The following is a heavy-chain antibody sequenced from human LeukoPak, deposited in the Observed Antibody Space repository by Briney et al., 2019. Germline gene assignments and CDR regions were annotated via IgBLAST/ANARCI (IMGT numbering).Heavy chain of an antibody. D-gene: IGHD6-6*01. CDR1: GGSISSYY. V-gene: IGHV4-59*01. CDR3: ARVDPDSSSTLEVFDY. CDR2: IYYSGST. J-gene: IGHJ4*02. Sequence: SETLSLTCTVSGGSISSYYWSWTRQPPGKGLEWIGYIYYSGSTNYNPSLRSRVTISVDTSKNQFSLKLSSVTAADTAVYYCARVDPDSSSTLEVFDYWGQGTLVTVSS.